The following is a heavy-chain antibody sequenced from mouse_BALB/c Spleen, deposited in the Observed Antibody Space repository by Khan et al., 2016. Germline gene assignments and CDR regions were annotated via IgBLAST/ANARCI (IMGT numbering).Heavy chain of an antibody. CDR3: ARSRDYFDY. CDR1: GYTFTSYW. V-gene: IGHV1-7*01. Sequence: QVQLKQSGAELAKPGASVKMSCKASGYTFTSYWMHWVKQRPGQGLEWIGYINPSTGYTEYNQKFKDKATLTADKSSSTAYMQLSSLTSEDSALYYSARSRDYFDYWGQGTTRTVSS. J-gene: IGHJ2*01. CDR2: INPSTGYT.